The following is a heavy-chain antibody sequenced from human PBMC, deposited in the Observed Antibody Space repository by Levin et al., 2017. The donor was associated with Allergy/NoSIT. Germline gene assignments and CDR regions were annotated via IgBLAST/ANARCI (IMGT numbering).Heavy chain of an antibody. CDR3: ATDHLIGGYDGRVLWVDS. Sequence: GGSLRLSCAASGLMFSNYAMSWVRQAPGKGLEWVSAISGDSGDTFYADSVKGRFIVSRDNSKNTLYLEMYNLRAEDTALYYCATDHLIGGYDGRVLWVDSWGRGTLVTVSS. CDR2: ISGDSGDT. CDR1: GLMFSNYA. V-gene: IGHV3-23*01. D-gene: IGHD5-12*01. J-gene: IGHJ4*02.